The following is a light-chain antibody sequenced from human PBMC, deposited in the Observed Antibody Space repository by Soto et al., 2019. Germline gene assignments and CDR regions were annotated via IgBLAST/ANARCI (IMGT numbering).Light chain of an antibody. V-gene: IGKV1-5*01. CDR2: DAS. Sequence: DIQMTQSPSTLSASVGDRVTITCRASQSISSWLAWYQQKPGKAPKLLIYDASSLESGVPSRFSGSGSGTEFTLTISRLQPDDFATYYCQQYNSYSYTFGQGNKLEIK. CDR1: QSISSW. J-gene: IGKJ2*01. CDR3: QQYNSYSYT.